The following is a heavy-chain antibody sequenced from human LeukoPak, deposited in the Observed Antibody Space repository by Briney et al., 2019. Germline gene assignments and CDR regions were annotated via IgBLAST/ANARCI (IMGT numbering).Heavy chain of an antibody. CDR3: ARVRSSGWYFGWFDP. D-gene: IGHD6-19*01. Sequence: SETLSLTCAVSGGSFSGYYWSWIRQPPGKGLEWIGYIYYSGSTNYNPSLKSRVTISVDTSKNQFSLKLSSVTAADTAVYYCARVRSSGWYFGWFDPWGQGTLVTVSS. CDR1: GGSFSGYY. V-gene: IGHV4-59*01. J-gene: IGHJ5*02. CDR2: IYYSGST.